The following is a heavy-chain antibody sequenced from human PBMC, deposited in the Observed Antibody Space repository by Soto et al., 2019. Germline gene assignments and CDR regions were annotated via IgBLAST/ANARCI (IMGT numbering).Heavy chain of an antibody. CDR1: GFTFNTYA. Sequence: SGGGLVQPGGSLRLSCAASGFTFNTYAMSWVRQAPGKGLEWVSAISDSGGRTYYADSVKGRFTISRDNSKNTLYLQMNSLRAEDTAVYFCAKELVNSGWTYFDYWGQGTLVTVSS. CDR3: AKELVNSGWTYFDY. D-gene: IGHD6-19*01. CDR2: ISDSGGRT. V-gene: IGHV3-23*01. J-gene: IGHJ4*02.